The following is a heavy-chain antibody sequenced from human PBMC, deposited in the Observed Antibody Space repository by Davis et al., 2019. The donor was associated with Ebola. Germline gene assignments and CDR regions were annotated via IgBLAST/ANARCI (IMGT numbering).Heavy chain of an antibody. CDR3: ARITVTTLGYFYYYYMDV. Sequence: MPSETLSLTCAVYRESFSDYHWTWIRQSPGKGLEWIGEISRDGNINYNPSLKSRVTISADTSKNRFSLKLTSVTAADTAVYYCARITVTTLGYFYYYYMDVWGQGTTVTVS. CDR2: ISRDGNI. J-gene: IGHJ6*02. CDR1: RESFSDYH. V-gene: IGHV4-34*01. D-gene: IGHD4-17*01.